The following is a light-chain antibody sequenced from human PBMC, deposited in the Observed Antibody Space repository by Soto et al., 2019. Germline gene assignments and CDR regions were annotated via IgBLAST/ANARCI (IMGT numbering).Light chain of an antibody. Sequence: IQLTQSPSSLSASVGDSVTITCRASQGVSRYLSWYQQKPGRAPILLISAASTLQSGVAARFSGSGSGTDSTLSVTSLQPEDFATYYCQQLNTYPVTFGGGTKVEIE. J-gene: IGKJ4*01. CDR2: AAS. CDR3: QQLNTYPVT. CDR1: QGVSRY. V-gene: IGKV1-9*01.